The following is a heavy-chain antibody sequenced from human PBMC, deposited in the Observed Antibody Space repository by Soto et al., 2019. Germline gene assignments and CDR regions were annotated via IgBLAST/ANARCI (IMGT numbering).Heavy chain of an antibody. V-gene: IGHV3-21*01. Sequence: GGSLRLSCAAFGFTFSSYSMNWVRQAPGKGLEWVSSISSSSSYIYYADSVKGRFTISRDNAKNSLYLQMNSLRAEDTAVYYCARGYDSSGPEYGMDVWGQGTTVTVSS. CDR2: ISSSSSYI. CDR1: GFTFSSYS. D-gene: IGHD3-22*01. J-gene: IGHJ6*02. CDR3: ARGYDSSGPEYGMDV.